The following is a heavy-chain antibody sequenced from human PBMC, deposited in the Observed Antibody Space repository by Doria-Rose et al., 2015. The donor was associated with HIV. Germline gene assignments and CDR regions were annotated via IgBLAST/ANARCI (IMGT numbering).Heavy chain of an antibody. J-gene: IGHJ4*02. Sequence: QITLKEFGPVLVKPTETLTLTCTVSGVSLSSPGMGVSWICQPPGKALEWLANIFPDDERSYKTSLNSRLTISRGTAKSQVVLTMTDMDPVDTATHCCARIKSSRWYHKYYFDFWGQGTLVIVSA. CDR2: IFPDDER. CDR3: ARIKSSRWYHKYYFDF. CDR1: GVSLSSPGMG. V-gene: IGHV2-26*01. D-gene: IGHD6-13*01.